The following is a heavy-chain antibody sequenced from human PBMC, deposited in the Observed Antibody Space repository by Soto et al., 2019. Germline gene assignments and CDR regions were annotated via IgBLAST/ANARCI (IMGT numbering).Heavy chain of an antibody. CDR3: ARDGGPSSGYYPYWFDP. D-gene: IGHD3-22*01. J-gene: IGHJ5*02. CDR1: GGTFSSYA. V-gene: IGHV1-69*12. Sequence: QVQLVQSGAEVKKPGSSVKVSCKASGGTFSSYAITWVRQAPGQGLEWMGGIIPIFGTANNAQKFQARVTITADESTSPAYMQLSSLRSEDTAVYYCARDGGPSSGYYPYWFDPWGQGTLVTVSS. CDR2: IIPIFGTA.